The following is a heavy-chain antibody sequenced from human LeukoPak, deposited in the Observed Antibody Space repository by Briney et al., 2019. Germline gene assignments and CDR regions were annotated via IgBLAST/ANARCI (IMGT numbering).Heavy chain of an antibody. CDR1: GGSICSYY. J-gene: IGHJ5*02. D-gene: IGHD1-1*01. CDR2: IYTSGST. V-gene: IGHV4-4*09. CDR3: ARNDGLWFDP. Sequence: SETLSLTCTVSGGSICSYYWSWIRQPPGKGLEWIGYIYTSGSTNYNPSLKSRVTISVDTSKNQFSLKLSSVTAADTAVYYCARNDGLWFDPWGQGTLVTVSS.